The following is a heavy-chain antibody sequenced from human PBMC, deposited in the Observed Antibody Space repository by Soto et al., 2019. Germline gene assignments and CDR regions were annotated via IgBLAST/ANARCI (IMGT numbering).Heavy chain of an antibody. J-gene: IGHJ4*02. D-gene: IGHD1-26*01. V-gene: IGHV3-7*01. CDR3: ARFSGAPTASQQDY. CDR2: IKQDGSDK. CDR1: GFTFSSYW. Sequence: LRLSCAASGFTFSSYWMTWVRQAPGTGLEWVANIKQDGSDKYYVDSVKGRFTMSRDNAKNSVYLQMNSLRAEDTAVYYCARFSGAPTASQQDYWGQGTLVTVSS.